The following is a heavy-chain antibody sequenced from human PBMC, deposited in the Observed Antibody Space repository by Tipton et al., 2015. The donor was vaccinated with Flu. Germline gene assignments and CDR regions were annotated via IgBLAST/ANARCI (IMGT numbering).Heavy chain of an antibody. V-gene: IGHV3-23*01. CDR1: GFTFGTYA. Sequence: SLRLSCVASGFTFGTYAMNWVRQAPGKGLEWVSGIGAGGDYTYYAEPVKGRFTISRDNSKNTVYLQLNRLTAEDTAVYYCAKDDDYTQYGYYFDSWGQGTLVTVSS. CDR2: IGAGGDYT. CDR3: AKDDDYTQYGYYFDS. J-gene: IGHJ4*02. D-gene: IGHD4-11*01.